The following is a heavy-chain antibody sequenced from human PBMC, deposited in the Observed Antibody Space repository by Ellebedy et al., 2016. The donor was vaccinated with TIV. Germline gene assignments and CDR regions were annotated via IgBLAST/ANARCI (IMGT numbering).Heavy chain of an antibody. CDR3: ARHLQQYDKSGYLGY. J-gene: IGHJ4*02. V-gene: IGHV1-69*13. CDR2: IIPLFGTA. Sequence: SVKVSXKTSRGNFMKYAVSWVRQAPGQGPECMGGIIPLFGTANYAQKKFQDRVTITADESTSTVYMEMRSLRSEDTAVYYCARHLQQYDKSGYLGYWGQGTLVTVSS. D-gene: IGHD3-22*01. CDR1: RGNFMKYA.